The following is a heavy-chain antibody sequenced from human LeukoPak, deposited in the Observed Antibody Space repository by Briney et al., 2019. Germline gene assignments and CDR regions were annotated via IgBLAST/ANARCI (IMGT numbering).Heavy chain of an antibody. V-gene: IGHV1-46*01. Sequence: ASVKVSCKASGYTFTSYYMHWVRQPPGQGLAGMGIINPSGGSTSYAQKFQGRVTMTRDISTSTVYMELSSLRSEDTAVYYCARDLRYDSSGYYAPKGWFDPWSQGTLVTVSS. D-gene: IGHD3-22*01. J-gene: IGHJ5*02. CDR2: INPSGGST. CDR1: GYTFTSYY. CDR3: ARDLRYDSSGYYAPKGWFDP.